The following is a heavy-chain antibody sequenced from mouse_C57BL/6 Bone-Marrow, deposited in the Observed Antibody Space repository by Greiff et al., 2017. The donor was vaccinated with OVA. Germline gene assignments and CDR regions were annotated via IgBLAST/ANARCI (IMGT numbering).Heavy chain of an antibody. CDR1: GFNIKDYY. J-gene: IGHJ1*03. Sequence: VQLQQSGAELVKPGASVKLSCTASGFNIKDYYMHWVKQSHGNILDWIGYIYPYNGVSSYNQKFKGKATLTVDKSSSTAYMELRSLTSEDSAVYYCARCDYDCGYFDVWGTGTTVTVSS. V-gene: IGHV1-31*01. CDR3: ARCDYDCGYFDV. D-gene: IGHD2-4*01. CDR2: IYPYNGVS.